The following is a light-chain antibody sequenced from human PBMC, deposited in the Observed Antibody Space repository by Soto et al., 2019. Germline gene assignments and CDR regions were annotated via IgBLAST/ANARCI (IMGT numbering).Light chain of an antibody. V-gene: IGKV3-20*01. CDR1: QSVYSSH. J-gene: IGKJ1*01. CDR3: QQYGFPPWT. Sequence: EIVLTQSPGTLSLSAGERATLSCEASQSVYSSHLAWYQQKPGQSPRLLIHGAVSRATGIPARFSGSASGTEFTLSICRLEPEDSAVYYCQQYGFPPWTFGQGTKVEV. CDR2: GAV.